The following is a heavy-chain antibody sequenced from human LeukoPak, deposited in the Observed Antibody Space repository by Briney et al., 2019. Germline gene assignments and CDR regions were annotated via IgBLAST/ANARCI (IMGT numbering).Heavy chain of an antibody. CDR1: GGSISSYY. CDR2: IYYSGST. D-gene: IGHD4-17*01. J-gene: IGHJ4*02. V-gene: IGHV4-59*08. Sequence: KPSETLSLTCTVSGGSISSYYWSWIRQPPGKGLEWIGYIYYSGSTNYNPSLKSRVTISVDTSKNQFSLKLSSVTAADTAVYYCARGTTVTTYYFDYWGQGTLVTVSS. CDR3: ARGTTVTTYYFDY.